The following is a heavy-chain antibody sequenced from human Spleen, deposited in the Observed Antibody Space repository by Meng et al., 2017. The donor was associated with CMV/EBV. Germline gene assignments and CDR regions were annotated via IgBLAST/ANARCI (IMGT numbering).Heavy chain of an antibody. CDR3: ARSRSEVWFGEYWYFDL. V-gene: IGHV1-3*01. CDR1: YTFTSYA. J-gene: IGHJ2*01. D-gene: IGHD3-10*01. CDR2: INAGNGNT. Sequence: YTFTSYAMHWVRQAPGQRLEWMGWINAGNGNTKYSQKFQGRVTITRDTSATTAYMEQSSLRSEDTAVYYCARSRSEVWFGEYWYFDLWGRGTLVTVSS.